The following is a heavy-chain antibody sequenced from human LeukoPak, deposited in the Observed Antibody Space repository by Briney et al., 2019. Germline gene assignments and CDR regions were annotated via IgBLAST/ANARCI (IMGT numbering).Heavy chain of an antibody. D-gene: IGHD2-2*01. CDR2: IYYSGST. J-gene: IGHJ3*02. Sequence: PSETLSLTCTVSGGSITSGGYYWSWIRQCPGKGLEWIGYIYYSGSTYYSPSLKSRVTISVDTSENQFSLKLTSVTAADSAVYYCARRCSSTNCFKNAFDIWGQGTMVTVSS. CDR3: ARRCSSTNCFKNAFDI. CDR1: GGSITSGGYY. V-gene: IGHV4-31*03.